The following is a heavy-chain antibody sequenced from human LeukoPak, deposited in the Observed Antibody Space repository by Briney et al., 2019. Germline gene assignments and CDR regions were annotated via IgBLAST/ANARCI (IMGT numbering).Heavy chain of an antibody. CDR2: INPNSGDT. J-gene: IGHJ5*02. V-gene: IGHV1-2*06. CDR1: GYTFTGYY. CDR3: ARDPYVSGSYGWLDP. D-gene: IGHD3-10*01. Sequence: ASVKVSCKASGYTFTGYYIHWVRQAPGQGLEWMGRINPNSGDTNYAQKFQGGVTMTRDTSISTAYMELSNLSSDDTAVYYCARDPYVSGSYGWLDPWGQGTPVTVPS.